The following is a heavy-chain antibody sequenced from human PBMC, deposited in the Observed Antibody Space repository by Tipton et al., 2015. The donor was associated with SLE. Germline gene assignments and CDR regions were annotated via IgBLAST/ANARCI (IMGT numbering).Heavy chain of an antibody. Sequence: TLSLTCTVSGGSISSYYWSWNRQPPGKGLEWIGYIYYSGSTNYNPSLKSRVTISVDTSRNQFSLKLSSVTAADTAVYYCARFRAITMVRGVISWYFDLWGRGTLVTVSS. CDR3: ARFRAITMVRGVISWYFDL. V-gene: IGHV4-59*07. CDR2: IYYSGST. CDR1: GGSISSYY. J-gene: IGHJ2*01. D-gene: IGHD3-10*01.